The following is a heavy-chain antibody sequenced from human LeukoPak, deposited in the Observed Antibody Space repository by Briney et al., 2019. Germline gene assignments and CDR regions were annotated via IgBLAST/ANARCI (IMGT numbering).Heavy chain of an antibody. D-gene: IGHD6-13*01. V-gene: IGHV4-59*11. CDR1: GGSISSHY. Sequence: SETLSLTCTVSGGSISSHYWSWIRQPPGKGLVWIGHIYYSGSTNYNPSLKSRVTISVDTSKNQFSLKLSSVTAADTAVYYCARGYSSSWSDYWGQGTLVTVSS. CDR2: IYYSGST. J-gene: IGHJ4*02. CDR3: ARGYSSSWSDY.